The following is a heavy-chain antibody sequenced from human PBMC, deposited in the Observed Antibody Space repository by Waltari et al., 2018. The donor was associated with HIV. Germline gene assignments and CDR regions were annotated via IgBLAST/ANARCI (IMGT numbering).Heavy chain of an antibody. V-gene: IGHV4-34*01. D-gene: IGHD3-22*01. CDR1: GGSFSGYY. CDR2: INHRRST. Sequence: QVQLQQWGAGLLKPSETLSLTCAVYGGSFSGYYWSWIRQPPGQGLEWIGEINHRRSTNYNPSLKSRVTISVDTSKNQFSLKLCSVTAADTAVYYCASLNHGGIVVVTDYWGQGTLVTVSS. J-gene: IGHJ4*02. CDR3: ASLNHGGIVVVTDY.